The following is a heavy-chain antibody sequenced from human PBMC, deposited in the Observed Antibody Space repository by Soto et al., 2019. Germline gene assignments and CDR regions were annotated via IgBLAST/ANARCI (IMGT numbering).Heavy chain of an antibody. CDR3: ARITRASSSGWYYYFDY. CDR2: IFSNDEK. J-gene: IGHJ4*02. CDR1: GFSLINARTG. V-gene: IGHV2-26*01. Sequence: SGPTLVNPTETLTLTCTFSGFSLINARTGVSCIRQPPGKALEWLAHIFSNDEKSYSTSLKSRLTISKDTSKSQVVLTMTNMDPVDTATYYCARITRASSSGWYYYFDYWGQGTLVTVSS. D-gene: IGHD6-19*01.